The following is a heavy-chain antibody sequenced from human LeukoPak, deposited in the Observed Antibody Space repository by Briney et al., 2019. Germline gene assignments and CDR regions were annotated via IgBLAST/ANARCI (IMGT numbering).Heavy chain of an antibody. D-gene: IGHD2-2*01. Sequence: SETLSLTCTVSGGSISSSSYYWSWIRQPAGKGLEWIGRIYTSESTNYNPSLKSRVTMSVDTSKNQFSLKLSSVTAADTAVYYCASSPHLRRRYCSSTSCDKYYYYYMDVWGKGTTVTVSS. V-gene: IGHV4-61*02. J-gene: IGHJ6*03. CDR2: IYTSEST. CDR1: GGSISSSSYY. CDR3: ASSPHLRRRYCSSTSCDKYYYYYMDV.